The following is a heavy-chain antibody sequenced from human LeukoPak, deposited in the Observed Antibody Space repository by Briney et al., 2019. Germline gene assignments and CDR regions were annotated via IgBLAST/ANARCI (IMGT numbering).Heavy chain of an antibody. Sequence: GASVKVSCKASGYTITRYYMHWVRQAPGQGLEWMGIINPSGGSTSYAQKFQGRVTMTRDTSTSTVYMELSSLRSEDTAVYYCAREVYSSRDLDVWGHGTTVTVSS. CDR2: INPSGGST. D-gene: IGHD6-13*01. V-gene: IGHV1-46*01. CDR1: GYTITRYY. CDR3: AREVYSSRDLDV. J-gene: IGHJ6*02.